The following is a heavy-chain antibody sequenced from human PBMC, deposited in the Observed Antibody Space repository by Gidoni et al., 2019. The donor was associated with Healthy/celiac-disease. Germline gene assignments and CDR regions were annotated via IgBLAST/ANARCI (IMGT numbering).Heavy chain of an antibody. CDR3: ASGGTMVRGRRNWFDP. Sequence: QVQLVESGGGVVQPGRPLRLACAASGFTFSSYGMHWVRQAPGKGLEWVAVISYDGSNKYYADSVKGRFTISRDNSKNTLYLQMNSLRAEDTAVYYCASGGTMVRGRRNWFDPWGQGTLVTVSS. CDR1: GFTFSSYG. CDR2: ISYDGSNK. J-gene: IGHJ5*02. D-gene: IGHD3-10*01. V-gene: IGHV3-30*03.